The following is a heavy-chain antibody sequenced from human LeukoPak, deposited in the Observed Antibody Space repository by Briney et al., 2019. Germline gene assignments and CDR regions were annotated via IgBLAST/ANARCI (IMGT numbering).Heavy chain of an antibody. V-gene: IGHV4-34*01. D-gene: IGHD2-2*01. Sequence: SETLSLTCAVYGGSFSGYYWSWIRQPPGKGLEWIGEINHSGSTNYNPSLKSRVTISVDTSKNQFSLKLSSVTAADTAVYYCARWDCTSTSCYAGDYWGQGTLVTVSS. J-gene: IGHJ4*02. CDR2: INHSGST. CDR1: GGSFSGYY. CDR3: ARWDCTSTSCYAGDY.